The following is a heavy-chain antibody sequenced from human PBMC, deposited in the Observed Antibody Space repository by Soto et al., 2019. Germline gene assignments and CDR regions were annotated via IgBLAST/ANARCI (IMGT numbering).Heavy chain of an antibody. Sequence: EVQLVESGGGLVQPGGSLRLSCAASGFTFSSYWMSWVRQAPGKGLEWVANIKQDGSEKYYVDSVKGRFTISRDNAKNSLYLQMNSLRAEDTAVYYCARDLGITGRGPFDYWGQGTLVTVSS. D-gene: IGHD1-20*01. V-gene: IGHV3-7*01. CDR1: GFTFSSYW. CDR2: IKQDGSEK. CDR3: ARDLGITGRGPFDY. J-gene: IGHJ4*02.